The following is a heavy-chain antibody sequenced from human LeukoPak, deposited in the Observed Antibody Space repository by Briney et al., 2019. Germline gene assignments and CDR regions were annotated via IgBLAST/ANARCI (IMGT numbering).Heavy chain of an antibody. V-gene: IGHV3-74*01. CDR3: AKSGYDFWSGYYGGGQIDY. Sequence: PGGSLRLSCAASGFTFSSYWMHWVRQAPGKGLVWVSRINSDGSSTSYADSVKGRFTISRDNAKNTLYLQMNSLRAEDTAVYYCAKSGYDFWSGYYGGGQIDYWGQGTLVTVSS. D-gene: IGHD3-3*01. J-gene: IGHJ4*02. CDR2: INSDGSST. CDR1: GFTFSSYW.